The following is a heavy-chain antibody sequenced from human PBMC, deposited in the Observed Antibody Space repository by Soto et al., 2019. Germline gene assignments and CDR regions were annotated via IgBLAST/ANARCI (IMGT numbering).Heavy chain of an antibody. V-gene: IGHV1-3*01. CDR1: GYTFTSYA. Sequence: ASVKVSCKASGYTFTSYAMHWVRQAPGQRLEWMGWINAGNGNTKYSQKFQGRVTITRDTSASTAYMELSSLRSEDTAVYYCARCRKDGYKVFYYFDDWGQGTLVTVSS. CDR2: INAGNGNT. D-gene: IGHD5-12*01. CDR3: ARCRKDGYKVFYYFDD. J-gene: IGHJ4*02.